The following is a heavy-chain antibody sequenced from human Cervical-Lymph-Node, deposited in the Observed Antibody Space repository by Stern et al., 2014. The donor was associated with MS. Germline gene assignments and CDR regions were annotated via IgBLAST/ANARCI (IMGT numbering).Heavy chain of an antibody. V-gene: IGHV4-59*01. CDR3: ARLSSGWYAY. Sequence: QVQLEESGPGLVKPSETLSLTCTVSGDSISTYYLSWIRLPPRQGLEWIGSIYYTGTTDCNPSLKSRVTISVDTSKNQFSLRLTSVTAADTAVYYCARLSSGWYAYWGQGTLVTVSS. CDR2: IYYTGTT. J-gene: IGHJ4*02. D-gene: IGHD6-19*01. CDR1: GDSISTYY.